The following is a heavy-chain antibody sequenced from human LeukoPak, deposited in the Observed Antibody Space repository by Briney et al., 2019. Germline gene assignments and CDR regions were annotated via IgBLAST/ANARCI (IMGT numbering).Heavy chain of an antibody. J-gene: IGHJ4*02. D-gene: IGHD2-15*01. V-gene: IGHV3-23*01. CDR2: ISGSGGRT. CDR3: AKGVDASGDHTPGTEFDY. Sequence: GGSLRLSCAASGFTFSSYAMRGVREAPGKGLEGVSAISGSGGRTFLADSVKGRFTISRHNSKRTLYLQMNSLRAEDTAVYFCAKGVDASGDHTPGTEFDYWGQGTLVTVSS. CDR1: GFTFSSYA.